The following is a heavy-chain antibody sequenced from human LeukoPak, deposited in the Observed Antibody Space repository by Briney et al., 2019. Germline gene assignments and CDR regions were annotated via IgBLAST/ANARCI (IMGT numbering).Heavy chain of an antibody. CDR1: GDSISSSSYY. J-gene: IGHJ4*02. CDR3: ARSWFSTGPADY. CDR2: IFRSGST. D-gene: IGHD6-13*01. V-gene: IGHV4-39*01. Sequence: PSETLSLTCTVSGDSISSSSYYWGWIRQPPGKGLEWIGSIFRSGSTYYNPSLKSRVTISVDTSKNQFSLKLTSVTAADTAVYYCARSWFSTGPADYWGQGTLVTVSS.